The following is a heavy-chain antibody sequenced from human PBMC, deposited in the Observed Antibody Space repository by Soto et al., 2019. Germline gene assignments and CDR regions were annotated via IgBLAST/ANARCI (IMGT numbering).Heavy chain of an antibody. CDR1: GGSISRGDFS. CDR3: ARGKTNYFFDL. CDR2: IYRSGST. J-gene: IGHJ4*02. D-gene: IGHD3-10*01. V-gene: IGHV4-30-2*01. Sequence: QLQLQESGSGLVKPSQTLSLTCVVSGGSISRGDFSWTWIRQPPGKGLEWVGYIYRSGSTYYNPSLKSPVSISLDKSKNQFSLNLTSVTAADTAVYYGARGKTNYFFDLWGQGHLVTVSS.